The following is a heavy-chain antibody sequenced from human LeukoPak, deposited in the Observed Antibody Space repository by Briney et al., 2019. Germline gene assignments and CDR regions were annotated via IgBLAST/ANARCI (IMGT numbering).Heavy chain of an antibody. CDR1: GFDFSDYG. CDR3: ARPQSGDSAVYFDY. CDR2: IWHDGSKK. J-gene: IGHJ4*02. V-gene: IGHV3-33*01. D-gene: IGHD2-21*02. Sequence: GATLRLSCAASGFDFSDYGIHWVRQAPGKGLEWVATIWHDGSKKYYADSVKGRCTISRDNAKNTLNQQMNSLRAEDMAVYYCARPQSGDSAVYFDYWGQGTLVTV.